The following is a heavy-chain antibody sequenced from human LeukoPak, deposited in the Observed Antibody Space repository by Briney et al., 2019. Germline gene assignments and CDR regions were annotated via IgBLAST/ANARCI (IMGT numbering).Heavy chain of an antibody. V-gene: IGHV1-2*02. Sequence: GASVKVSCKASGYTFTGYYMHWVRQAPGQGLEWMGWINPNSGGTNYAQKFQGRVTMTRDTSISTAYMELSRLRSDDTAVYYCARDDGRGTMVRGVDYWGQGTLVTVSS. J-gene: IGHJ4*02. D-gene: IGHD3-10*01. CDR1: GYTFTGYY. CDR3: ARDDGRGTMVRGVDY. CDR2: INPNSGGT.